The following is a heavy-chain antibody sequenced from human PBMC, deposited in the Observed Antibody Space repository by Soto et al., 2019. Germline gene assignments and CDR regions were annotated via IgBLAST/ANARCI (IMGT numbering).Heavy chain of an antibody. CDR3: AKGGGTTVTPKANWFDP. J-gene: IGHJ5*02. D-gene: IGHD4-4*01. CDR2: ISGSGGST. CDR1: GFTFSSYA. Sequence: GGSLRLSCAASGFTFSSYAMSWVRQAPGKGLEWVSAISGSGGSTYYADSVKGRFTISRDNSKNTLYLQMNSLRAEDTAVYYCAKGGGTTVTPKANWFDPWGKGTLVTVSS. V-gene: IGHV3-23*01.